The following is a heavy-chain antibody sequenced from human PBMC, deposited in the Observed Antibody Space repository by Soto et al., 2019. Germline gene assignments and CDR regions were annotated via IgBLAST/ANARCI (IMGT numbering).Heavy chain of an antibody. V-gene: IGHV1-8*01. D-gene: IGHD1-26*01. Sequence: ASVKVSCKASGYTFASYDINWVRQATGQGLEWMGWMNPNSGNTGYAQKFQGRVTMTRDTSISTAYMELSSLRSEDTAVYYCARGPSGYQYYYMDVWGQGTTVTVSS. CDR1: GYTFASYD. CDR3: ARGPSGYQYYYMDV. CDR2: MNPNSGNT. J-gene: IGHJ6*03.